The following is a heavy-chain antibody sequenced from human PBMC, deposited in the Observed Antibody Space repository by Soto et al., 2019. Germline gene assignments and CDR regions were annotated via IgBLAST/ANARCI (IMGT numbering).Heavy chain of an antibody. Sequence: GGSXRLSCAASGFPFSSYWMHWARQAPGKGLVWVSRIDSDGSSTIYADSVKGRFTISRDNAKNTLFLQMNSLRAEDTAVYYCAKSKMATIVEDFDYWGQGTLVTVPQ. J-gene: IGHJ4*02. D-gene: IGHD5-12*01. CDR1: GFPFSSYW. V-gene: IGHV3-74*01. CDR3: AKSKMATIVEDFDY. CDR2: IDSDGSST.